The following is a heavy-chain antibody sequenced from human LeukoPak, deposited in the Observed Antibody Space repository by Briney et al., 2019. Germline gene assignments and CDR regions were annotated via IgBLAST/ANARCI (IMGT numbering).Heavy chain of an antibody. CDR1: GFTLGTYW. V-gene: IGHV3-7*01. CDR3: ASWGAGGNS. Sequence: GGSLRLSCEASGFTLGTYWMNWVRQVPGKGLDWVANINPDGSGKRYVDSVKGRFTIARDNADNSLSLQMNSLRAGDTAVYYCASWGAGGNSWGQGTLVTVSS. D-gene: IGHD3-16*01. J-gene: IGHJ4*02. CDR2: INPDGSGK.